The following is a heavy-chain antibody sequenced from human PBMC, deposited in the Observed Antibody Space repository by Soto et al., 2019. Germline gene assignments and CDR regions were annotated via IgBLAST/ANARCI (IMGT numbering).Heavy chain of an antibody. D-gene: IGHD1-26*01. V-gene: IGHV3-15*01. CDR3: TTDLGWEVQPNY. CDR1: GFTFNNAW. CDR2: IKSQIHGGTI. Sequence: EVQLVESGGGLVRPGGSLRLSCAASGFTFNNAWMSWVRQAPGKGPEWLGRIKSQIHGGTIDYAAPVKGRFTISRDDSKNTLYMQVNSLKSEDTAVYYCTTDLGWEVQPNYWGQGTQVTVSS. J-gene: IGHJ4*02.